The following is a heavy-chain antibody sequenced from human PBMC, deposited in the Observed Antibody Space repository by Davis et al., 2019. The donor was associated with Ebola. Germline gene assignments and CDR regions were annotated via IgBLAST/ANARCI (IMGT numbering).Heavy chain of an antibody. CDR3: ARDRGIAARRFDY. CDR1: GGSFSGYY. J-gene: IGHJ4*02. D-gene: IGHD6-6*01. Sequence: GSLRLSCAVYGGSFSGYYWSWIRQPPGKGLEWIGEINHSGSTNYNPSLKCRVTISVDTSKNQFSLKLSSVTAADTAVYYCARDRGIAARRFDYWGQGTLVTVSS. CDR2: INHSGST. V-gene: IGHV4-34*01.